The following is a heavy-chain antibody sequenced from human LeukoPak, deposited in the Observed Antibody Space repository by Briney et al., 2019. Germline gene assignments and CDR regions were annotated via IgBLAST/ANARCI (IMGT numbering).Heavy chain of an antibody. J-gene: IGHJ4*02. V-gene: IGHV1-69*06. Sequence: SVKVSCKASGGTFISYAISWVRQAPGQGLEWMGGIIPIFGTANYAQKFQGRVTITADKSTSTAYMELSSLRSEDTAVYYCARDSRWLSGIFGYWGQGTLVTVSS. CDR2: IIPIFGTA. CDR1: GGTFISYA. D-gene: IGHD6-19*01. CDR3: ARDSRWLSGIFGY.